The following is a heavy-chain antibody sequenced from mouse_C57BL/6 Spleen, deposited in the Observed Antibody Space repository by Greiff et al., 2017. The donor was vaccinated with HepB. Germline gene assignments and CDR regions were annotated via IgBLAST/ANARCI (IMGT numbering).Heavy chain of an antibody. J-gene: IGHJ2*01. CDR2: IYPRDGST. Sequence: VMLVESGPELVKPGASVKLSCKASGYTFTSYDINWVKQRPGQGLEWIGWIYPRDGSTKYNEKFKGKATLTVDTSSSTAYMELHSLTSEDSAVYFCARNSNYDFDYWGQGTTLTVSS. CDR1: GYTFTSYD. CDR3: ARNSNYDFDY. V-gene: IGHV1-85*01. D-gene: IGHD2-5*01.